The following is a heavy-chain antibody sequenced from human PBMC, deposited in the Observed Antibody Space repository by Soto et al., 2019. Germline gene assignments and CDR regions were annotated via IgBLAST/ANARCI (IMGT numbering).Heavy chain of an antibody. D-gene: IGHD6-13*01. J-gene: IGHJ6*02. V-gene: IGHV3-23*01. Sequence: EVQLLESGGGLVQPGGSLRLSCAASGFTFSSYAMSWVRQAPGKGLEWVSAISGSGGSTYYADSVKGRFTISRDNSKNTLYRKMNSLRAEDTAVYYCAKGGVQHYYGMDVWGQGTTVTVSS. CDR1: GFTFSSYA. CDR3: AKGGVQHYYGMDV. CDR2: ISGSGGST.